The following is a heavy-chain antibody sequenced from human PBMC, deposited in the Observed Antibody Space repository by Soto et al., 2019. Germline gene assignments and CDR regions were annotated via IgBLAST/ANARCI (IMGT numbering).Heavy chain of an antibody. Sequence: ASVKVSCKASGGTFSSYAISWVRQAPGQGLEWMGGIIPIFGTANYAQKFQGRVTITADESTSTAYMELSSLRSEDTAVYYCARDSTVLVPAPDAFDIWGQGTMVTV. CDR1: GGTFSSYA. J-gene: IGHJ3*02. V-gene: IGHV1-69*13. D-gene: IGHD2-2*01. CDR2: IIPIFGTA. CDR3: ARDSTVLVPAPDAFDI.